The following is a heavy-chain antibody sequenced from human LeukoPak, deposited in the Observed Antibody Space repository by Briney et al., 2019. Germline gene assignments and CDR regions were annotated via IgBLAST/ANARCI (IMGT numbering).Heavy chain of an antibody. CDR3: AKSLLGSSWPFDY. V-gene: IGHV3-74*01. D-gene: IGHD6-13*01. Sequence: GGSLRLSCAASGFTFSSYWMHWVRQAPGKGLVWVSRINSDGSSTSYADSVKGRFTVSRDNAKNTLYLQMNSLRAEDTAVYYCAKSLLGSSWPFDYWGQGTLVTVSS. J-gene: IGHJ4*02. CDR2: INSDGSST. CDR1: GFTFSSYW.